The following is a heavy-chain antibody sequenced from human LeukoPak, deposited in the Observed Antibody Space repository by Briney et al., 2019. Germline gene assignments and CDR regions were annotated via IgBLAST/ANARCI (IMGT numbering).Heavy chain of an antibody. CDR2: INHSGST. Sequence: SETLSLTCTVSGASINSSSYYWGWIRQPPGKGLEWIGEINHSGSTNYNPSLKSRVTISVDTSKNQFSLKLSSVTAADTAVYYCARGTIAARPYCSGGSCYSSYMDVWGKGTTVTVSS. J-gene: IGHJ6*03. CDR3: ARGTIAARPYCSGGSCYSSYMDV. D-gene: IGHD2-15*01. V-gene: IGHV4-39*07. CDR1: GASINSSSYY.